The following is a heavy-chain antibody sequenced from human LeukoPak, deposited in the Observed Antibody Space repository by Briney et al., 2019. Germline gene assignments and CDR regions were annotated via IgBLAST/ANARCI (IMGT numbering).Heavy chain of an antibody. D-gene: IGHD6-13*01. V-gene: IGHV4-59*08. J-gene: IGHJ4*02. CDR1: GGSISSYY. Sequence: SETLSLTCTVSGGSISSYYWSWLRQPPGKGLEWIGYAYYTGSTKYNPSLKSRVTISVDTSKNQFSLKLSSVTAADTAVYYCARYSSSWYSFDYWGQGTLVTVSS. CDR2: AYYTGST. CDR3: ARYSSSWYSFDY.